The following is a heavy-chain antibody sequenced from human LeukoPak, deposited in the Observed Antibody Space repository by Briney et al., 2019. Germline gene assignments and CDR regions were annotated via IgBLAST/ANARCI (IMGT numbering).Heavy chain of an antibody. Sequence: GGSLRLSCAASGFTFSTYWMSWVRQAPGKGLEWVANIKQDGSEKYYVDSVKGRFTISRDNAKNTLYLQMNSLRAEDTAVYYCARGATYAYYQDYWGQGTLVTVSS. CDR2: IKQDGSEK. J-gene: IGHJ4*02. CDR1: GFTFSTYW. D-gene: IGHD1-26*01. CDR3: ARGATYAYYQDY. V-gene: IGHV3-7*01.